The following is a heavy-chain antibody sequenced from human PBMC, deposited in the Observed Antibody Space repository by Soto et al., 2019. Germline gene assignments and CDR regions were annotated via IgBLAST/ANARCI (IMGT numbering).Heavy chain of an antibody. CDR3: AKATRGGAATLIRDY. Sequence: EVQLLESGGGLVQPGGSLRLSCAAAGFTFSIYAMSWVRQAPGKGLEWVSAISGSGGSTYYADSVKGRFNISRDNSKNTLYLQMNNLRADDTAVYYCAKATRGGAATLIRDYCGQGTLVTVSS. V-gene: IGHV3-23*01. CDR2: ISGSGGST. D-gene: IGHD6-13*01. J-gene: IGHJ4*02. CDR1: GFTFSIYA.